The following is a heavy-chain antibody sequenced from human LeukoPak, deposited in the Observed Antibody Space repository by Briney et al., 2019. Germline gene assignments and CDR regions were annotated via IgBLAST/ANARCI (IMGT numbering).Heavy chain of an antibody. CDR3: AKDIYYYDSSGYYYVRLPHAFDI. CDR1: GFTFSSYG. V-gene: IGHV3-23*01. Sequence: GGSLRLSCAASGFTFSSYGMSWVRQAPGKGLEWVSAISGSGGSTYYADSAKGRFTISRDNSKNTLYLQMNSLRAEDTAVYYCAKDIYYYDSSGYYYVRLPHAFDIWGQGTMVTVSS. J-gene: IGHJ3*02. D-gene: IGHD3-22*01. CDR2: ISGSGGST.